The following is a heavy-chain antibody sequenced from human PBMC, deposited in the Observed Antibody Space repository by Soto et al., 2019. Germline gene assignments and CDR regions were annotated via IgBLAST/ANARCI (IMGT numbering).Heavy chain of an antibody. D-gene: IGHD2-8*01. J-gene: IGHJ6*04. Sequence: QVQLVESGGGLVKPGGSLRLSCAASGFTFSDYYRSWIRQAPGKGLEWVSYISSSGSTIYYADSVKGRFTISRDNAKNSLYLQMNSLRAEDTAVYYCARVRVLYCTNGVCYIYPPDVWGKGTTVTVSS. CDR1: GFTFSDYY. CDR3: ARVRVLYCTNGVCYIYPPDV. V-gene: IGHV3-11*01. CDR2: ISSSGSTI.